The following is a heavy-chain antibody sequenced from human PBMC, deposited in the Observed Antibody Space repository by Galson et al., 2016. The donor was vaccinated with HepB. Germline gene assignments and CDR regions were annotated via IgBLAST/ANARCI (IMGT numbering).Heavy chain of an antibody. CDR1: GGPISSYY. Sequence: LSLTCTVSGGPISSYYWSWIRQPPGKGLEWIGYIYYSGSTNYNPSLKSRVTISVDTSKNQFSLKLSSVTAADTAVYYCARTGVVVAATRGGWFDPWGQGTRVTVSS. V-gene: IGHV4-59*01. D-gene: IGHD2-15*01. CDR3: ARTGVVVAATRGGWFDP. CDR2: IYYSGST. J-gene: IGHJ5*02.